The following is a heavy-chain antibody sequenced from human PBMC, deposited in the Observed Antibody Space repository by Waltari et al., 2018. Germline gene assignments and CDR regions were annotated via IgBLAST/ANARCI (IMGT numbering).Heavy chain of an antibody. CDR3: AKGRAAIGYFDY. Sequence: EVQLLESGGGLVQPGGSLRLSCAASGFTFSSYAMSWVRQAPGKGLGWVSAISGSGGSTYYADSVKGRFTISRDNSKNTLYLQMNSLRAEDTAVYYCAKGRAAIGYFDYWGQGTLVTVSS. D-gene: IGHD6-25*01. CDR1: GFTFSSYA. V-gene: IGHV3-23*01. CDR2: ISGSGGST. J-gene: IGHJ4*02.